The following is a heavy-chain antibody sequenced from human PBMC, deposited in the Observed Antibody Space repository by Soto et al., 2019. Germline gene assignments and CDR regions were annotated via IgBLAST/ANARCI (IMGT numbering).Heavy chain of an antibody. CDR1: GYTFSTYA. V-gene: IGHV1-3*01. J-gene: IGHJ3*02. D-gene: IGHD3-3*01. Sequence: ASVKVSCKASGYTFSTYAIHWVRQAPGQRPEWMGWINAGNGDTKYSQKFQARVTITRNTSISTAYMELSSLRSEDTAVYYCARGRSSLDFWSGYWAGDAFDIWGQGTMVTVSS. CDR3: ARGRSSLDFWSGYWAGDAFDI. CDR2: INAGNGDT.